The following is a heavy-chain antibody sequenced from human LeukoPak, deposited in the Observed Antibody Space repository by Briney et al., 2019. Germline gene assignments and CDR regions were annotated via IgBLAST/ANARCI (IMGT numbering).Heavy chain of an antibody. J-gene: IGHJ4*02. CDR3: ARRTAMHFDY. V-gene: IGHV3-30*03. CDR2: ISYDGSNK. Sequence: PGGSLRLSCAASGFTFSNYGMHWVRQAPGKGLEWVVVISYDGSNKYYADSVKGRFTISRDNSKNTLYLQMNSLRAEDTAVYYCARRTAMHFDYWGQGTLVTVSS. D-gene: IGHD5-18*01. CDR1: GFTFSNYG.